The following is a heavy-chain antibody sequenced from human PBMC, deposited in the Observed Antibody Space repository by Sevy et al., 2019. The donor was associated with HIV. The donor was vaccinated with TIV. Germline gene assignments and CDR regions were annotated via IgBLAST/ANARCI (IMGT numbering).Heavy chain of an antibody. V-gene: IGHV3-7*01. J-gene: IGHJ4*02. CDR2: IKFDGSEK. Sequence: GGSLRLSCAAPGFIFSGYWMTWVRQAPGKGLEWVANIKFDGSEKYYVDSVKGRFTISRDNAKNSLFLQMNSLRAADTAVYYCARGRYCSGGGCYIDYWGQGTLVTVSS. D-gene: IGHD2-15*01. CDR3: ARGRYCSGGGCYIDY. CDR1: GFIFSGYW.